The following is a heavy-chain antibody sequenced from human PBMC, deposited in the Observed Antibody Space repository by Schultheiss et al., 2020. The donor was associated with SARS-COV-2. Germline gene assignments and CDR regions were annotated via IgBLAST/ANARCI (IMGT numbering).Heavy chain of an antibody. CDR2: ISSSGSTI. CDR1: GFTFSDYY. J-gene: IGHJ6*02. D-gene: IGHD2-8*01. CDR3: AKDGRYCTNGVCSDYYYGMDV. Sequence: GGSLRLSCAASGFTFSDYYMSWIRQAPGKGLEWVSYISSSGSTIYYADSVKGRFTISRDNAKNSLYLQMNSLRAEDTAVYYCAKDGRYCTNGVCSDYYYGMDVWGQGTTVTVSS. V-gene: IGHV3-11*01.